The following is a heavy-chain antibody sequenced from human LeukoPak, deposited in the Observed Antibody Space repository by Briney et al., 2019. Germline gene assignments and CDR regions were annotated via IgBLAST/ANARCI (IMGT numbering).Heavy chain of an antibody. CDR1: GGSFSDYY. Sequence: SETLSLTCAIYGGSFSDYYWSWIRQPPGKGLEWIGEINHSGSTKYNPSLKSRVTISVDTSKNQFSLRLSSVTAADTAVYYCASLQGGTMVRGVIDWFDPWGQGTLVTVSS. J-gene: IGHJ5*02. V-gene: IGHV4-34*01. CDR3: ASLQGGTMVRGVIDWFDP. CDR2: INHSGST. D-gene: IGHD3-10*01.